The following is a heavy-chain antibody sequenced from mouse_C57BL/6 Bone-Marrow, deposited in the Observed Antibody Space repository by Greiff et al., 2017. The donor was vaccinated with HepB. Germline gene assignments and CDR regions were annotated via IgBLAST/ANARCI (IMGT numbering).Heavy chain of an antibody. CDR1: GFSLTSYG. J-gene: IGHJ1*03. CDR2: IWRGGST. D-gene: IGHD2-1*01. Sequence: VQLQQSGPGLVQPSQSLSITCTVSGFSLTSYGVHWVRQSPGKGLEWLGVIWRGGSTDYNAAFMSRLSITKDNSKSQVFFKMNRLQADDTAIYYCAKSYYGNYGWYFDVWGTGTTVTVSS. V-gene: IGHV2-5*01. CDR3: AKSYYGNYGWYFDV.